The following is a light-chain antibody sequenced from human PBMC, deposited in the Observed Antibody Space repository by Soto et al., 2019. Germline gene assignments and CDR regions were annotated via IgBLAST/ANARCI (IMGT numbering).Light chain of an antibody. V-gene: IGLV2-14*03. Sequence: QTALTQPASESGSPGQSITISCTETSSDVGGYNYVSWYQQHPGKAPQLMIYDVSNRPSGVSTRFAGSKSGNTASLTISGLQAEDEADYYCCSYTTSSTLGYVFGTGTKVTVL. J-gene: IGLJ1*01. CDR1: SSDVGGYNY. CDR2: DVS. CDR3: CSYTTSSTLGYV.